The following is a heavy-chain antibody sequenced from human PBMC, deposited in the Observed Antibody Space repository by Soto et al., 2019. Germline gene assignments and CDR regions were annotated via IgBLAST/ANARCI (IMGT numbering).Heavy chain of an antibody. D-gene: IGHD3-9*01. V-gene: IGHV2-5*01. CDR2: IYWNDDK. CDR3: AQTRPDILTGYYRVFEY. Sequence: QITLKESGPTLVKPTQTLTLTCTFSGFSLSTSGVGVGWIRQPPGKALEWLALIYWNDDKRYSPSLKSRLTITKDTSKNPVVLTMTNMDPVDTATYYCAQTRPDILTGYYRVFEYWGQGTLVTVSS. J-gene: IGHJ4*02. CDR1: GFSLSTSGVG.